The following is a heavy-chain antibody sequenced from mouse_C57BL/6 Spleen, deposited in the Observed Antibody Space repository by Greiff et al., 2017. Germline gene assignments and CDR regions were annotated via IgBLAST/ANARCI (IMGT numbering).Heavy chain of an antibody. CDR1: GYTFTSYW. V-gene: IGHV1-52*01. Sequence: VQLQQPGAELVRPGSSVKLSCKASGYTFTSYWMHWVKQRPIQGLEWIGNIDPSDSETHYNQKFKDKATLTVDKSSSTAYMQLSSLTSEDSAVXYCARCGVTSYYFDYWGQGTTLTVSS. J-gene: IGHJ2*01. CDR2: IDPSDSET. CDR3: ARCGVTSYYFDY. D-gene: IGHD2-2*01.